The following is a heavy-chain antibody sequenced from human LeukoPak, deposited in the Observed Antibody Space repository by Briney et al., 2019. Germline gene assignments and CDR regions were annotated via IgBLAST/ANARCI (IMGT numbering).Heavy chain of an antibody. CDR3: AREVRYHGSDANDAFDI. CDR2: IYYSGST. CDR1: GGSISSSY. J-gene: IGHJ3*02. D-gene: IGHD3-10*01. Sequence: SETLSLTCTVSGGSISSSYWSWIWQPPGKGLEWIGYIYYSGSTNYNPSLKSRVTISVDTSKNQFSLKLSSVTAADTAVYYCAREVRYHGSDANDAFDIWGQGTMVTVSS. V-gene: IGHV4-59*01.